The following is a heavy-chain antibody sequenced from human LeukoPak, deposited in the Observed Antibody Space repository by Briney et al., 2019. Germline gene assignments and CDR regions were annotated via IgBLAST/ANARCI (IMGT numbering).Heavy chain of an antibody. D-gene: IGHD6-13*01. CDR1: GGSISSYY. Sequence: SSETLSLICTVSGGSISSYYWSWIRQPPGKGLEWIGYIYYSGSTNYNPSLKSRVTISVDTSKNQFSLKLSSVTAADTAVYYCARGSKQQLVRSPTYYYYYGMDVWGQGTTVAVSS. V-gene: IGHV4-59*08. CDR3: ARGSKQQLVRSPTYYYYYGMDV. CDR2: IYYSGST. J-gene: IGHJ6*02.